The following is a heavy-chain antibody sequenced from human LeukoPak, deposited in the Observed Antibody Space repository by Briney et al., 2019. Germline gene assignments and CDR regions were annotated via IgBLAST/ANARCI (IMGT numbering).Heavy chain of an antibody. D-gene: IGHD1-26*01. V-gene: IGHV4-59*08. CDR3: ATNRVGTYDRPFDI. CDR2: IHYTGTT. CDR1: GGCINSHY. Sequence: SETLSLTCIVSGGCINSHYWSWIRQPPGKGLEWIGDIHYTGTTKYNPSVKSRVTISIDTSKNQFSLELSSVTATDTAVYFCATNRVGTYDRPFDIWGQGTMVTVSS. J-gene: IGHJ3*02.